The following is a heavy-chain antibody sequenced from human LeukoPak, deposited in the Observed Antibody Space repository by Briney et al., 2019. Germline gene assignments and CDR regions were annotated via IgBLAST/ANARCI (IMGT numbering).Heavy chain of an antibody. Sequence: PSETLSLTCAVYGGSFSGYYWSWIRQPPGKGLEWIGEINHSGSTNYNPSLKSRVTISVDTSKNQFSLKLSSVTAADTAVYYCARGARGGRIDVDVWGQGTTVTVSS. CDR2: INHSGST. CDR3: ARGARGGRIDVDV. J-gene: IGHJ6*02. CDR1: GGSFSGYY. D-gene: IGHD3-16*01. V-gene: IGHV4-34*01.